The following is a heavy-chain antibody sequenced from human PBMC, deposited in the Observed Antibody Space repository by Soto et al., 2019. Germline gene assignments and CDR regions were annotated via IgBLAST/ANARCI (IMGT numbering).Heavy chain of an antibody. Sequence: PGGSLRLSCAASGFTFSSYEMNWVRQAPGKGLEWVSYISSSGSTIYYADSVKGRFTISRDNAKNSLYLQMNSLRAEDTAVYYCARDRHFDWFTAFDYWGQGTLVTVSS. J-gene: IGHJ4*02. CDR3: ARDRHFDWFTAFDY. D-gene: IGHD3-9*01. CDR2: ISSSGSTI. V-gene: IGHV3-48*03. CDR1: GFTFSSYE.